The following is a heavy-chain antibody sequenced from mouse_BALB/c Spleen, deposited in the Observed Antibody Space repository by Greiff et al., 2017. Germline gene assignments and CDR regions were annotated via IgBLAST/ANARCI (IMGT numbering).Heavy chain of an antibody. CDR3: ARALLSDAMDY. J-gene: IGHJ4*01. Sequence: VKVVESGPGLVAPSQSLSITCTVSGFSLTSYGVHWVRQPPGKGLEWLGVIWAGGSTNYNSALMSRLSISKDNSKSQVFLKMNSLQTDDTAMYYCARALLSDAMDYWGQGTSVTVSS. V-gene: IGHV2-9*02. CDR1: GFSLTSYG. CDR2: IWAGGST. D-gene: IGHD2-10*01.